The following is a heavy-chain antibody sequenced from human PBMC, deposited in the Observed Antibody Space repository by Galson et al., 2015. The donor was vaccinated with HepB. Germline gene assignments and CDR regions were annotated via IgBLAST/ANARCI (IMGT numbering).Heavy chain of an antibody. J-gene: IGHJ4*02. D-gene: IGHD6-19*01. CDR3: ARDLSSSGSWNLDY. CDR1: GGSISSSNW. Sequence: LSLTCAVSGGSISSSNWWSWVRQPPGKGLEWIGEIYHSGSTNYNPSLKSRVTISVDKSKNQFSLKLSSVTAADTAVYYCARDLSSSGSWNLDYWGQGTLVTVSS. V-gene: IGHV4-4*02. CDR2: IYHSGST.